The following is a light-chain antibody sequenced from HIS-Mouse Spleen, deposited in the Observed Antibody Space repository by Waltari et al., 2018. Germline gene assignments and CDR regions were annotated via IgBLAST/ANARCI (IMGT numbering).Light chain of an antibody. CDR1: SSEVGGYNY. CDR2: DVS. Sequence: QSALTQPRSVSGSPGQSVTISCTGTSSEVGGYNYVSWYPQHPGKAPKLMIYDVSKRPSGVPDRFSGSKSGNTASLTISGLQAEDEADYYCCSYAGSYTWVFGGGTKLTVL. V-gene: IGLV2-11*01. CDR3: CSYAGSYTWV. J-gene: IGLJ3*02.